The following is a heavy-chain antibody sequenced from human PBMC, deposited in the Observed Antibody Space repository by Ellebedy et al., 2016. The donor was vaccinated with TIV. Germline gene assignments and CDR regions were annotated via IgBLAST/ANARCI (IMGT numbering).Heavy chain of an antibody. Sequence: PGGSLRLSCAASGFTFSDYYMSWIRQAPGKGLEWVSYINDSGSYTNYADSVKGRFTISRDNAKNSLYLQMNSLRAEDTAVYYCARWYGGTLDYWGQGTLVTVSS. CDR1: GFTFSDYY. D-gene: IGHD4-23*01. J-gene: IGHJ4*02. CDR2: INDSGSYT. CDR3: ARWYGGTLDY. V-gene: IGHV3-11*06.